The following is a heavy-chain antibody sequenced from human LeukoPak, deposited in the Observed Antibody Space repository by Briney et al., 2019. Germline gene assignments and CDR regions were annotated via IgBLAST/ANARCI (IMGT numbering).Heavy chain of an antibody. V-gene: IGHV3-7*04. CDR1: GFPFSSYW. J-gene: IGHJ4*02. CDR2: IKEDGGEK. D-gene: IGHD2-15*01. Sequence: QAGGSLRLSCATSGFPFSSYWMTWVRQAPGKGLEWVANIKEDGGEKYYVDSVKGRFTISRDNAKNSVYLQMNSLRAEDTAVYYCARGQYSPDYWGQGTLVTVSS. CDR3: ARGQYSPDY.